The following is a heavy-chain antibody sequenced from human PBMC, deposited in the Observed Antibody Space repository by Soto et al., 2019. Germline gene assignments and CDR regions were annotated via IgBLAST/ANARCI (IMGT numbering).Heavy chain of an antibody. Sequence: QVQLVQSGAEVKKPGSSVKVSCKASGGTFSSYAISWVRQAPGQGLEWMGGIIPIFGTANYGQKFQGRVTITADESTSTAYRELSSLRSEDTAVYYCARHGYRGSGSYSHYWGQGTLVTVSS. CDR3: ARHGYRGSGSYSHY. D-gene: IGHD3-10*01. V-gene: IGHV1-69*01. CDR2: IIPIFGTA. J-gene: IGHJ4*02. CDR1: GGTFSSYA.